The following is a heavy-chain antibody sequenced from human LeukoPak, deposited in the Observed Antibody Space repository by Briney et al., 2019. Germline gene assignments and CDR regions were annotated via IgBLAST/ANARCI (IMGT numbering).Heavy chain of an antibody. D-gene: IGHD3-16*01. V-gene: IGHV3-21*01. Sequence: GSLRLSCAASGFTFSNTWMSWVRQAPGKGLEWVSSISYLSTHVYYGDSVKGRFSISRDNAKNSLYLQMNSLGAEDTAIYYCGRAFPPLRTSSAGDLWGQGILVTVSS. CDR3: GRAFPPLRTSSAGDL. CDR2: ISYLSTHV. J-gene: IGHJ4*02. CDR1: GFTFSNTW.